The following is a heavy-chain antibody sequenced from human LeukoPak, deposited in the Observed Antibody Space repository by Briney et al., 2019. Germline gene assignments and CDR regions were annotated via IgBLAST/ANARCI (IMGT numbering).Heavy chain of an antibody. CDR2: ISAYNGNT. CDR3: ARVGDGPMIVVVITLDY. V-gene: IGHV1-18*01. J-gene: IGHJ4*02. Sequence: ASVKVSCKASGYTFTSYGISWVRQAPGQGLEWMGWISAYNGNTNYAQKLQGRVTMTTDTSTSTAYMELRSLRSDDTAVYYCARVGDGPMIVVVITLDYWGQGTLVTVSS. CDR1: GYTFTSYG. D-gene: IGHD3-22*01.